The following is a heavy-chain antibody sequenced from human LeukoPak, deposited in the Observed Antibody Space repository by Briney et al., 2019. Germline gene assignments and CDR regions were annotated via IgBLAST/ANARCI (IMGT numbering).Heavy chain of an antibody. CDR3: ARDFDGSGSFFDY. V-gene: IGHV3-21*01. Sequence: GGSLRLSCAASGFTFNSFSMDWVRQAPGKGLEWVSSISSTNSYIYYADSVKGRFTISRDNAKNTLYLQMNSLRAEDTAVYYCARDFDGSGSFFDYWGQGTLVTVSS. D-gene: IGHD3-10*01. J-gene: IGHJ4*02. CDR1: GFTFNSFS. CDR2: ISSTNSYI.